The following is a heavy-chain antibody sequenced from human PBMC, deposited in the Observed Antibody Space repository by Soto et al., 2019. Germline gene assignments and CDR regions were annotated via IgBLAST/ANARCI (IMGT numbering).Heavy chain of an antibody. CDR2: IYWDGES. CDR3: AHRDSTGTTTYFDS. CDR1: GFSFTTTRMG. Sequence: QITLKEAGPTLVKPTEPLTLTCTFSGFSFTTTRMGVGWTRQPPGKALEWLAIIYWDGESRYNPLLRRRLTLTVDTSKNQLVLTMTNMDPKDTATYYCAHRDSTGTTTYFDSWGQGIPVTVAS. D-gene: IGHD1-1*01. J-gene: IGHJ4*02. V-gene: IGHV2-5*02.